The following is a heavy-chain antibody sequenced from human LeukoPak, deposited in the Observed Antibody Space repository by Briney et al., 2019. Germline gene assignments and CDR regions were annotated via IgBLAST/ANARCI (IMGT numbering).Heavy chain of an antibody. V-gene: IGHV4-38-2*02. D-gene: IGHD4-17*01. CDR2: IHHSGTT. J-gene: IGHJ5*02. CDR1: GYSISSGYF. Sequence: SETLSLTCTVSGYSISSGYFWGWIRQSPGKGLEWIGTIHHSGTTYYNPSLKSRVTISVDTSKNQFSLKLSSVTAADTAVYYCARRYDYGDLKRLTRFDPWGQGTLVTVSS. CDR3: ARRYDYGDLKRLTRFDP.